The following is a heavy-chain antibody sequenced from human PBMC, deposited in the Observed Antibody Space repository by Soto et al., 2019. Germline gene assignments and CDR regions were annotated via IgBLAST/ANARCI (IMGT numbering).Heavy chain of an antibody. D-gene: IGHD6-13*01. J-gene: IGHJ4*02. CDR1: GGSFSGYY. V-gene: IGHV4-34*01. CDR2: INHSGST. CDR3: ARRAAAGTLDY. Sequence: QVQLQQWGAGLLKPSETLSLTCAVYGGSFSGYYWSWIRQPPGKGLEWIGEINHSGSTNYNPSLKSRVTISVDTSKNQFSLKLSSVTAADTDVYYCARRAAAGTLDYWGQGTLVTVSS.